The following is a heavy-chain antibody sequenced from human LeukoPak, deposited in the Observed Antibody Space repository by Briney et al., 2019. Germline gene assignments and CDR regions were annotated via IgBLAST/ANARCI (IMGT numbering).Heavy chain of an antibody. CDR1: GYSFTSYW. J-gene: IGHJ6*02. Sequence: GDSLKISCKGSGYSFTSYWIGWVRQRPGKGLEWMGIIYPGDSDTRYSPSFQGQVTISADKSISTAYLQWSSLKASDTAMYYCARHPVGPPYGMDVWGQGTTVTVSS. V-gene: IGHV5-51*01. CDR2: IYPGDSDT. D-gene: IGHD3/OR15-3a*01. CDR3: ARHPVGPPYGMDV.